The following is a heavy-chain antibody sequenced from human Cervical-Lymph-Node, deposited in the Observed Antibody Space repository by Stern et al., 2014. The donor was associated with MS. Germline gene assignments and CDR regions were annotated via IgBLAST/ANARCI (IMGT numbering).Heavy chain of an antibody. CDR2: IYYSGST. Sequence: QLQLQESGPGLVKPSETLSLTCTVSGGSISSSSYYWGWIRQPPGKGLEWIGSIYYSGSTYYNPSLKSRVTLSVDTSKNQFSLKLAFVPAADTAVYYCASRGYSSGWYNYWGQGTLVTVSS. CDR1: GGSISSSSYY. CDR3: ASRGYSSGWYNY. V-gene: IGHV4-39*01. J-gene: IGHJ4*02. D-gene: IGHD6-19*01.